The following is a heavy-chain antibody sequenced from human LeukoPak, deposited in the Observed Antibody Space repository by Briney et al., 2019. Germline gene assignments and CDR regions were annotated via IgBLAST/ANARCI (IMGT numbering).Heavy chain of an antibody. Sequence: SQTLSLTCAISGDSVSTKSAIWNWIRQSPSGGLEWLGRTYYGSQWYHDYAVSVKSRITINPDTSKNQFSLQLNSVTPEDTAVYYCARGSHSSSWYFDYWGQGTLVTVSS. CDR3: ARGSHSSSWYFDY. CDR1: GDSVSTKSAI. D-gene: IGHD6-13*01. J-gene: IGHJ4*02. V-gene: IGHV6-1*01. CDR2: TYYGSQWYH.